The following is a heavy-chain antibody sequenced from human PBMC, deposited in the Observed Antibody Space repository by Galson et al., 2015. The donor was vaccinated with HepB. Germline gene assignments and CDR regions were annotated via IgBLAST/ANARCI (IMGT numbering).Heavy chain of an antibody. D-gene: IGHD6-19*01. CDR3: GRGGWYSDY. V-gene: IGHV7-4-1*02. J-gene: IGHJ4*02. Sequence: SVKVSCKASGYTFNTYAMNWVRQAPGQGLEWMGWINTNTGTPTYAQAFTGRFVFSLDTSVSTAYLQISTLKAEDTAVYYCGRGGWYSDYWGQGTLITVSS. CDR2: INTNTGTP. CDR1: GYTFNTYA.